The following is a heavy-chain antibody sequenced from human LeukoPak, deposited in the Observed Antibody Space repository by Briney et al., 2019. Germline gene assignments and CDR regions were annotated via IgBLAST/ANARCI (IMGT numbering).Heavy chain of an antibody. V-gene: IGHV3-30*02. J-gene: IGHJ6*03. CDR3: ARDPYSGNYGAYYYYYMDV. D-gene: IGHD1-26*01. CDR1: GFTFSSYG. Sequence: HPGGSLRLSCAASGFTFSSYGMHWVRQAPGKGLEWVAFIRYDGSNKYYADSVKGRFTISRDNSKNTLYLHVNSLRPEDTAVYYCARDPYSGNYGAYYYYYMDVWGKGTTVTISS. CDR2: IRYDGSNK.